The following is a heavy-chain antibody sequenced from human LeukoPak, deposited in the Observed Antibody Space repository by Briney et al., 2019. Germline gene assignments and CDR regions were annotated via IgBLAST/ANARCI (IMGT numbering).Heavy chain of an antibody. Sequence: PSETLSLTCTVSGGSISSYYWSWIRQPPGKGLEWIGYIYYSGSTNYNPSLKSRVTISVDTSKNQFSLKLSSVTAADTAVYYCAREGRYCSGGSCYSSFDYWGQGTLVTVSS. D-gene: IGHD2-15*01. CDR1: GGSISSYY. J-gene: IGHJ4*02. CDR3: AREGRYCSGGSCYSSFDY. CDR2: IYYSGST. V-gene: IGHV4-59*01.